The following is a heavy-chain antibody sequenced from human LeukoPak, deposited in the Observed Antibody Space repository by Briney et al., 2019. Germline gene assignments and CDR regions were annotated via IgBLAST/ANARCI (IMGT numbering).Heavy chain of an antibody. J-gene: IGHJ5*02. CDR2: IYHSGST. Sequence: PSQTLSLTCTVSGGSVSNGNYYWSWVRQPPGKGLEWIGEIYHSGSTNYNPSLKSRVTISVDMSKNQFSLKLTSVTAADTAVYYCARRHYDYVRGSYRYTSWFDPWGQGTLVTVSS. D-gene: IGHD3-16*02. V-gene: IGHV4-30-4*01. CDR3: ARRHYDYVRGSYRYTSWFDP. CDR1: GGSVSNGNYY.